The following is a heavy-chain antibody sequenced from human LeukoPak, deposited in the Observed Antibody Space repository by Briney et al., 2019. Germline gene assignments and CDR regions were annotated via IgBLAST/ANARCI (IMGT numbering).Heavy chain of an antibody. CDR2: IYSGGST. Sequence: GGSLRLSCAASGFTVSSNYMSWVRQAPGKGLEWVSVIYSGGSTYYADSVKGRFIISRDNSKNTLYLQMNSLRAEDTAVFYCARGNRPVFDYWGQGTLVTVSS. V-gene: IGHV3-66*01. CDR1: GFTVSSNY. D-gene: IGHD1-14*01. CDR3: ARGNRPVFDY. J-gene: IGHJ4*02.